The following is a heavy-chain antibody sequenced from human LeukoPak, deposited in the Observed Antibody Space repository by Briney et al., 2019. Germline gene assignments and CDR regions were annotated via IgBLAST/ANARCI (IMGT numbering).Heavy chain of an antibody. D-gene: IGHD3-22*01. CDR2: IYSGGST. CDR1: GYTVSSNY. CDR3: ARDYYDSSGYYFWAFDI. J-gene: IGHJ3*02. Sequence: PGGSLRLSCAASGYTVSSNYMSWVHQAPGKGLEWVSVIYSGGSTYYADSVKGRFTISRDNSKNTLYLQMNSLRAEDTAEYYCARDYYDSSGYYFWAFDIWGQGTMVTVSS. V-gene: IGHV3-53*01.